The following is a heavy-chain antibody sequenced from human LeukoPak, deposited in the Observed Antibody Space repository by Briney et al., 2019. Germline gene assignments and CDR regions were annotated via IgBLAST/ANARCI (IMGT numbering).Heavy chain of an antibody. J-gene: IGHJ6*03. V-gene: IGHV3-23*01. Sequence: GGSLRLSCAASGFTFSSYAMSWVRQAPGKGLEWVSAISGSGGSTYYADSVKGGFTISRDNSKNTLYLQMNSLRGEDTAVYYCAKSSTFYYYCSMDVWGKGTTVTVSS. CDR2: ISGSGGST. CDR3: AKSSTFYYYCSMDV. CDR1: GFTFSSYA.